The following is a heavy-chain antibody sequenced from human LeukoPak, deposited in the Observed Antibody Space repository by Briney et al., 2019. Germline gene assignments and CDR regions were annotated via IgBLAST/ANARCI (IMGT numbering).Heavy chain of an antibody. CDR1: GGSISRSSYY. CDR3: ARLTSGHFDY. D-gene: IGHD3-10*01. CDR2: IYYSGST. V-gene: IGHV4-39*01. Sequence: SETLSLTCTVSGGSISRSSYYWGWIRQPPGKGLEWIATIYYSGSTYYNPSLKSRVTISADTSKNQFSLKLSSVTAADTAVYYCARLTSGHFDYWGQGPLVTVSS. J-gene: IGHJ4*02.